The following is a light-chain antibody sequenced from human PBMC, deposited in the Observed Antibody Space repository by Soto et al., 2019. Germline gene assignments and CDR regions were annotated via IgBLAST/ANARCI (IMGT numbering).Light chain of an antibody. Sequence: QAVLSPPSSRSWSPGQSITISRPGNSSDGVGYNYVSWYQQHPGKAPKFMIYDVSNRPSGVSTRFSGSKSGNTASLTISGLQAEDEADYYCNSYTTSNTRQIVFGTGTKVTVL. CDR3: NSYTTSNTRQIV. J-gene: IGLJ1*01. CDR2: DVS. V-gene: IGLV2-14*01. CDR1: SSDGVGYNY.